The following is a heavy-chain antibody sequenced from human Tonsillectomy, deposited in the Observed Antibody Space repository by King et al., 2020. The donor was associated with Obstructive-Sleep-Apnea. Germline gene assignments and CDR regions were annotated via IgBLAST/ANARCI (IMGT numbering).Heavy chain of an antibody. V-gene: IGHV3-43*01. Sequence: VQLVESGGVVVKPGGSLRLSCAASGFTFDDYTMHWVRQAPGKGLEWVSLISWDGGSTYYADSVKGRFTISRDNSKNSLYLQMNSLRTEDTALYYCAKDIHYDSSGVGIDYWGQGTLVTVSS. CDR3: AKDIHYDSSGVGIDY. D-gene: IGHD3-22*01. J-gene: IGHJ4*02. CDR2: ISWDGGST. CDR1: GFTFDDYT.